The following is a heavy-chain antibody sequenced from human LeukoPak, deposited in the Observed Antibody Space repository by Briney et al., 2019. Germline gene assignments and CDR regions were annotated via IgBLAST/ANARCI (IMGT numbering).Heavy chain of an antibody. D-gene: IGHD6-19*01. Sequence: GGSLRLSCSASGFTFSTYDMNWVRQAPGKGLEWVSSITSRSKYIYYADPVRGRFTISRDNVNNLLFLQMDSLRAEDTAVYYCARYVGPNIAVAGSDYWGQGTLVTVSS. J-gene: IGHJ4*02. CDR3: ARYVGPNIAVAGSDY. CDR2: ITSRSKYI. CDR1: GFTFSTYD. V-gene: IGHV3-21*01.